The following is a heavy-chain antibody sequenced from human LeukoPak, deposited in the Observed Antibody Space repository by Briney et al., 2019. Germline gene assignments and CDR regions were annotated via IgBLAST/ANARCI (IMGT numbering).Heavy chain of an antibody. CDR3: ARRVGNKVAY. V-gene: IGHV4-59*01. D-gene: IGHD1-26*01. CDR2: MSSSESA. CDR1: GGSINIYS. J-gene: IGHJ4*02. Sequence: SETLSLTCTVSGGSINIYSWSWIRQPPGKGLEWMGYMSSSESASYNPSLESRVTISLDTSTNQFSLKLSSVTTVDTAVYYCARRVGNKVAYWGQGTLVTVSS.